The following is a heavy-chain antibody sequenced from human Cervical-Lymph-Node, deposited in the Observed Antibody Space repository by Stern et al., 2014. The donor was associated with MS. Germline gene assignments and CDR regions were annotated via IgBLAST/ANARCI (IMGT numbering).Heavy chain of an antibody. Sequence: VQLVESGPGLVKPSETLSLTCTVSGGSISSYYWSWIRQPPGKGLEWIGDIYYSGSTNYNPSLKSRVTISVDTSKNQFSLKLSSVTAADTAVYYCARSQLYYYDSSGKGWFDPWGQGTLVTVSS. V-gene: IGHV4-59*01. CDR2: IYYSGST. D-gene: IGHD3-22*01. CDR3: ARSQLYYYDSSGKGWFDP. CDR1: GGSISSYY. J-gene: IGHJ5*02.